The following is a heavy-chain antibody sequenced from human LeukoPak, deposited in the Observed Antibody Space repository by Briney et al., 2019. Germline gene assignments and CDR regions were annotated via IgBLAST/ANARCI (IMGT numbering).Heavy chain of an antibody. CDR1: GGSISSGSYY. D-gene: IGHD6-13*01. CDR3: ARDQDSSSWTPFDY. Sequence: SETLSLTCAVCGGSISSGSYYWSWIRQPAGKGLEWIGRIYTSGSTNYNPSLKSRVTISVDTSKNQFSLKLSPVTAADTAVYYCARDQDSSSWTPFDYWGQGTLVTVSS. CDR2: IYTSGST. J-gene: IGHJ4*02. V-gene: IGHV4-61*02.